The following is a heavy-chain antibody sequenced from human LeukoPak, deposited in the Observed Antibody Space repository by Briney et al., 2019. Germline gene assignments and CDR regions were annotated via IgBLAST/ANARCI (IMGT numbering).Heavy chain of an antibody. V-gene: IGHV3-30*04. CDR1: GFTFSAYA. J-gene: IGHJ4*02. CDR2: ISYDGSTK. D-gene: IGHD6-19*01. CDR3: ARAPGQWLVMFFDY. Sequence: GGSLRLSCAASGFTFSAYAMHWVRQAPGKGLDWVAVISYDGSTKYYADSVKGRFTISRDNSDNTLYLQMNSLRAEDTAVYSCARAPGQWLVMFFDYWGQGTLVTVSS.